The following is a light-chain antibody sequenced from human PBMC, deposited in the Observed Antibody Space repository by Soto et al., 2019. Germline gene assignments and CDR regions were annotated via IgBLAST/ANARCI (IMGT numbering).Light chain of an antibody. CDR3: LLSGV. CDR1: AGAVTSGHY. J-gene: IGLJ2*01. CDR2: DTS. Sequence: QAVVTQEPSLTVSPGGTVTLTCGSSAGAVTSGHYPYWFQQKPGQAPRTLIYDTSNKHSWTPARFSGSLLGGKAALTLSGPQLEDEAEYYCLLSGVFGGGTQLTVL. V-gene: IGLV7-46*01.